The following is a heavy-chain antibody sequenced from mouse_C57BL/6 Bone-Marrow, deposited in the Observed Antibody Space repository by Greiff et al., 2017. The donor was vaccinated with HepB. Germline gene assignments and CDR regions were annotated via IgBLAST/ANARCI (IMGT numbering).Heavy chain of an antibody. CDR2: INPYNGGT. CDR1: GYTFTDYY. CDR3: GQATPYAMDY. Sequence: LVKPGASVKMSCKASGYTFTDYYMNWVKQSQGKRLEWIGVINPYNGGTSYNQKFKGKATLTVDKSSSTAYMELNSLTSEDSAVYYCGQATPYAMDYWGQGTSVTVSS. V-gene: IGHV1-19*01. J-gene: IGHJ4*01. D-gene: IGHD3-2*02.